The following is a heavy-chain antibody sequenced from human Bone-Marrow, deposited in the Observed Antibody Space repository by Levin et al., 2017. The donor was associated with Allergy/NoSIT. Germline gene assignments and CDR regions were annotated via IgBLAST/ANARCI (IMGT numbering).Heavy chain of an antibody. CDR1: GGTFSNYA. CDR3: TRERGEGTGRNFYYDMDV. V-gene: IGHV1-69*10. J-gene: IGHJ6*02. D-gene: IGHD3-10*01. Sequence: ASVKVSCKASGGTFSNYAISWVRQAPGQGLEWMGRIIPFVGITNYAQKFQDRVTITADKSTGTAYLALSSLRPEDTAAFFCTRERGEGTGRNFYYDMDVWGQGTTVTVSS. CDR2: IIPFVGIT.